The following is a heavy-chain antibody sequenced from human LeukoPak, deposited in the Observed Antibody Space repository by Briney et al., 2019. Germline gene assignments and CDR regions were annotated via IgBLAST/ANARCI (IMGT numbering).Heavy chain of an antibody. J-gene: IGHJ6*02. V-gene: IGHV3-74*01. CDR1: GFTFSSYW. D-gene: IGHD3-10*01. CDR3: ASVPYYYGSGRPLDV. Sequence: PGGSLRLSRAASGFTFSSYWMRWVRQAPGKGLVWVSRINSDGSSTSYADSVKGRFTISRDNAKNTLYLQMNSLRAEDTAVYYCASVPYYYGSGRPLDVWGQGTTVTVSS. CDR2: INSDGSST.